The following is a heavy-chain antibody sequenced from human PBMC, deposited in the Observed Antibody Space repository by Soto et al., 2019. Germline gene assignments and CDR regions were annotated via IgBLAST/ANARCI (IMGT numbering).Heavy chain of an antibody. D-gene: IGHD6-6*01. CDR2: IYYSGST. J-gene: IGHJ5*02. V-gene: IGHV4-39*01. CDR1: GGSISSSSYY. Sequence: QLQLQESGPGLVKPSETLSLTCTVSGGSISSSSYYWGWIRQPPGKGLEWIGSIYYSGSTYYNPSLKSRVTISVDTSKNQFSLKLSSVTAADTAVYYCARLTNRIVAARGSWGQGTLVTVSS. CDR3: ARLTNRIVAARGS.